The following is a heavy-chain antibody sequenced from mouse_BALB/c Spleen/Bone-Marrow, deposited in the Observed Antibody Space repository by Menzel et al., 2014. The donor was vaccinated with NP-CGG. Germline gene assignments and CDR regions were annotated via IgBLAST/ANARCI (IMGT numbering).Heavy chain of an antibody. CDR2: ISSGRNIT. V-gene: IGHV5-17*02. Sequence: EVQRVESGGGLVQPGETLKLSLAASGFTFRRIAMYWIRQAPEEGLQWVAFISSGRNITHYADTVKGRFTISSDNAKNAVLLKVTSVRSEDTALYFCASVDYWGQGTTLTVAS. J-gene: IGHJ2*01. CDR1: GFTFRRIA. CDR3: ASVDY.